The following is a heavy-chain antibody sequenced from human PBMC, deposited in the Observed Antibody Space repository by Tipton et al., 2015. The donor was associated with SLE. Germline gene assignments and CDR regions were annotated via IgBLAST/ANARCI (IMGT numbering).Heavy chain of an antibody. J-gene: IGHJ5*02. Sequence: TLSLTCAVYGGSLSGHYWSWIRQSPGKGLECIGESNDSGKTNYNPALESRATISVDTSKNQFSLKLSSVTAADTAVYYCARVYCGGDCYSDAWGQGTLVTVSS. D-gene: IGHD2-21*01. V-gene: IGHV4-34*01. CDR2: SNDSGKT. CDR1: GGSLSGHY. CDR3: ARVYCGGDCYSDA.